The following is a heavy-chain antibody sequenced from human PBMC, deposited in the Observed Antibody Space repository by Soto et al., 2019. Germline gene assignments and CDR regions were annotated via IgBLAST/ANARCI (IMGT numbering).Heavy chain of an antibody. V-gene: IGHV1-18*04. J-gene: IGHJ6*02. Sequence: QVQLLQSGAEVKKPGASVKVSCKASGYRFTTYGITWVRLAPGQGLEWLGGISTYNGNTDYAQNLQDRVTMTTETSTSTAYMEVTSLTPDDTAVYYCARGLGTNGLDVWGQGTTVTVSS. CDR3: ARGLGTNGLDV. CDR2: ISTYNGNT. D-gene: IGHD7-27*01. CDR1: GYRFTTYG.